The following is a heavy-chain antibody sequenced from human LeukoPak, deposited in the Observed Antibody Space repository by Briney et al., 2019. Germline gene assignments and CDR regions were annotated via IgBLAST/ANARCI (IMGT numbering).Heavy chain of an antibody. Sequence: SETLSLTCTVSGGSISSYYWSWIRQPPGKGPEWIGYIYYSGSTNYNPSLKSRVTISVGTSKNQFSLKLSSVTAADTAVYYCARVIFQGSGWYYFDYWGQGTLVTVSS. CDR1: GGSISSYY. J-gene: IGHJ4*02. CDR2: IYYSGST. V-gene: IGHV4-59*01. CDR3: ARVIFQGSGWYYFDY. D-gene: IGHD6-19*01.